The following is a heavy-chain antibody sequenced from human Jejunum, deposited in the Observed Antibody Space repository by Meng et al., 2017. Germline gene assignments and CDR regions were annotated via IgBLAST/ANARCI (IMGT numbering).Heavy chain of an antibody. Sequence: SETLSLTCTVSGDSFNRYYWSWIRQPPGRGLEWIGYIYYSGSTNYNPSLKSRVTISIDAFTNQFSLKLYSVTDADTAVYYCAGVRSTSQPTRFDPWGQGTLVTVSS. D-gene: IGHD2/OR15-2a*01. CDR3: AGVRSTSQPTRFDP. J-gene: IGHJ5*02. CDR1: GDSFNRYY. V-gene: IGHV4-59*01. CDR2: IYYSGST.